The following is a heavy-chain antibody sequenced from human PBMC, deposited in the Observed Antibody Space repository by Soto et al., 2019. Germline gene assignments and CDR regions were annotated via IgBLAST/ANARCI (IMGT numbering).Heavy chain of an antibody. CDR2: IKRKDDGGTT. D-gene: IGHD3-16*02. J-gene: IGHJ4*02. CDR3: ATGMRMARYGAFDY. V-gene: IGHV3-15*01. Sequence: EVPLVESGGGLVKPGGSLRLSCAVSGLTFSNVWMNWVRQAPGKGLEWVGRIKRKDDGGTTDYAAPVKGRFTISRDDSRNTLYLQMNSLYTEDTAVYYCATGMRMARYGAFDYWGQGTLVTVSS. CDR1: GLTFSNVW.